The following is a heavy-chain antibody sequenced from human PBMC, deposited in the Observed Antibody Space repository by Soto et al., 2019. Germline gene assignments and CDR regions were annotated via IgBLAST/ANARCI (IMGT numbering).Heavy chain of an antibody. CDR1: GGTFSSYA. D-gene: IGHD6-19*01. J-gene: IGHJ5*02. CDR3: ASIQGVARGYSSGYDTNWFDP. V-gene: IGHV1-69*13. CDR2: IIPIFGTA. Sequence: GASVKVSCKASGGTFSSYAISWVRQAPGQGLEWMGGIIPIFGTANYAQKFQGRVTITADESTSTAYMELSSLRSEDTAVYYCASIQGVARGYSSGYDTNWFDPWGQGTLVTVSS.